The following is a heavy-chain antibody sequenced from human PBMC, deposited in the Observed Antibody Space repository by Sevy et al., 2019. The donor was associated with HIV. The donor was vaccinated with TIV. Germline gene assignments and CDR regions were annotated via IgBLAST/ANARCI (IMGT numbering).Heavy chain of an antibody. J-gene: IGHJ6*02. Sequence: GGSLRLSCAASGLSVSDNYMNWVRQAPGKGLELVSVIYSDGRTYYADSVKGRFIISRDNSKNTLYLHMNNLRPEDTAVYYCARDRYYDASGYYYYYYGMDVWGQGTTVTVSS. CDR2: IYSDGRT. V-gene: IGHV3-66*01. CDR1: GLSVSDNY. CDR3: ARDRYYDASGYYYYYYGMDV. D-gene: IGHD3-22*01.